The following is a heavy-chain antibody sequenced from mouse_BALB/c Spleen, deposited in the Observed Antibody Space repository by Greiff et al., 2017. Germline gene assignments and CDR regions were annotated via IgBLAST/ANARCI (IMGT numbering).Heavy chain of an antibody. CDR3: ARGVRQYYFDY. CDR2: ISDGGSYT. Sequence: DVMLVESGGGLVKAGGSLKLSCAASGFTFSDYYMYWVRQTPEKRLEWVATISDGGSYTYYPDSVKGRFTISRDNAKNNLYLQMSSLKSEDTAMYYCARGVRQYYFDYWGQGTTLTVSS. V-gene: IGHV5-4*02. J-gene: IGHJ2*01. CDR1: GFTFSDYY. D-gene: IGHD2-14*01.